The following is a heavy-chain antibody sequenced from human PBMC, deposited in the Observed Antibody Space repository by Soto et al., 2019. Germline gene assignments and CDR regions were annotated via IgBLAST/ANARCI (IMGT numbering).Heavy chain of an antibody. Sequence: GGSLRLSCVASGFTFNDFAMHWVRQAPGKGLEWVSGIPWNSGTLDYADSVRGRFSISRDNAKNSLYLQMNSLRVEDTALYYCARHRGYHYYGMDVWGQGTTVTVSS. V-gene: IGHV3-9*01. J-gene: IGHJ6*02. CDR1: GFTFNDFA. CDR3: ARHRGYHYYGMDV. CDR2: IPWNSGTL.